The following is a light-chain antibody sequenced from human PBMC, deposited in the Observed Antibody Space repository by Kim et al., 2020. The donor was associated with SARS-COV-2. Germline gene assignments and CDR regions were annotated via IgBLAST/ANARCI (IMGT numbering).Light chain of an antibody. CDR1: QSISSSY. CDR2: GAS. CDR3: QQYGSSLYT. Sequence: LSPGERATLSCRASQSISSSYLAWYQQKPGQAPRLLIYGASSRATGIPDRFSGSGSGTDFTLTISRLEPEDFAVYYCQQYGSSLYTFGQGTKLEI. V-gene: IGKV3-20*01. J-gene: IGKJ2*01.